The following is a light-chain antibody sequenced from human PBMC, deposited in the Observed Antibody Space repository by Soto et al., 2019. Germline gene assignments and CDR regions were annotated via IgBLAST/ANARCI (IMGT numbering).Light chain of an antibody. V-gene: IGKV2-30*01. Sequence: DVVVTQSPLSLPVTLGQPASISCRSSQTLVYDDGNIYLNWFQQRPGQSPRRLIYKISTRDPGVPDRFSGSGSGTDFTLKISRVEAEDVGVYYCMQGTHWPWTFGQGTKVEI. CDR1: QTLVYDDGNIY. CDR3: MQGTHWPWT. J-gene: IGKJ1*01. CDR2: KIS.